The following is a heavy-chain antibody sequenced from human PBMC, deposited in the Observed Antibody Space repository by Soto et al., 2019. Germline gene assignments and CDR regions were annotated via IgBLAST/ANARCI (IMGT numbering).Heavy chain of an antibody. CDR2: INEDGSKR. CDR1: GFSLTPYW. Sequence: EVQLVESGGGLVQSGGSLRLSCLASGFSLTPYWMSWVRQTPGKGLEWVAKINEDGSKRDYMESVEGRFTISRDNAKNSVSRQVDGLRVDDTVMYYCTRWAGLGRGASSSFAPWGKGTLVTFSS. CDR3: TRWAGLGRGASSSFAP. D-gene: IGHD6-6*01. J-gene: IGHJ5*02. V-gene: IGHV3-7*01.